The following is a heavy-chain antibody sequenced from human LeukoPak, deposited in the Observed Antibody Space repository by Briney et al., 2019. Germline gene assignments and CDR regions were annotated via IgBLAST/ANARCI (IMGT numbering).Heavy chain of an antibody. Sequence: GGSLRLSCAASGFTVYNNGLSWFRQAPGKGLEWVAVIWYDGSNKYYADSVKGRFTISRDNSKNTLYLQMNSLRAEDTAVYYCAKEYIAAAGYYFDYWGQGTLVTVSS. D-gene: IGHD6-13*01. CDR2: IWYDGSNK. V-gene: IGHV3-33*06. CDR3: AKEYIAAAGYYFDY. CDR1: GFTVYNNG. J-gene: IGHJ4*02.